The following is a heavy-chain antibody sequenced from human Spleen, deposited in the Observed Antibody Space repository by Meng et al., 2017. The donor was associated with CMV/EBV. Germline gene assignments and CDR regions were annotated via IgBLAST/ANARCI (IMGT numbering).Heavy chain of an antibody. Sequence: ASVKVSCKTSGYSFIGYYMHWVRQAPGQGLEWMGWINPNSGGTNYAQKFQGRVTMTRDTSINTACMELSGLRSDDTAVYFCARVLWFSFDIWGQGTVVTVSS. J-gene: IGHJ3*02. V-gene: IGHV1-2*02. CDR1: GYSFIGYY. D-gene: IGHD3/OR15-3a*01. CDR2: INPNSGGT. CDR3: ARVLWFSFDI.